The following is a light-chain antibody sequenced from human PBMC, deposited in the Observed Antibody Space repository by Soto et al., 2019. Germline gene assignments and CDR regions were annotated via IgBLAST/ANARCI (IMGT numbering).Light chain of an antibody. CDR2: EVS. CDR1: SSDVGDYNY. CDR3: SSYTSSSTRV. Sequence: QSALTQPASVSGSPGQSITISCTGTSSDVGDYNYVSWYQQHPGKAPKLMIYEVSNRPSGVSNRFSGSKSGNTASLTISRLQAEDEADYYCSSYTSSSTRVFGGGTKVTVL. V-gene: IGLV2-14*01. J-gene: IGLJ3*02.